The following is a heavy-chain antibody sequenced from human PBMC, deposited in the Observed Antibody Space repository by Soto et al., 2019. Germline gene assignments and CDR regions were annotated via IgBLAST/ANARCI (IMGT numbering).Heavy chain of an antibody. J-gene: IGHJ3*02. CDR1: GFTFSSYA. CDR2: ISGSGGST. CDR3: ARDQAVAGYGGGAFDI. Sequence: GGSLRLSCAASGFTFSSYAMSWVRQAPGKGLEWVSAISGSGGSTYYADSVKGRFTISRDNSKNTLYLQMNSLRAEDTAVYYCARDQAVAGYGGGAFDIWGQGTMVTVSS. V-gene: IGHV3-23*01. D-gene: IGHD6-19*01.